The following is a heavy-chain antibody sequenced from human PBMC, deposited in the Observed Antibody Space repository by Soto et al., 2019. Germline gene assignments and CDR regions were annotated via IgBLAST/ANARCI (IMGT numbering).Heavy chain of an antibody. V-gene: IGHV4-4*02. Sequence: QVQLQESGPGLVKPSGTLSLTCAVSGASISSGWWTWVRQPPGKGLEWIGETLYSGRTNYNSSLNSRVPISIDKSTKQFSLNLSSVTAADTAVYYCSSRVTDAPTWGKGTLVTVSS. D-gene: IGHD3-10*01. CDR1: GASISSGW. CDR2: TLYSGRT. J-gene: IGHJ5*02. CDR3: SSRVTDAPT.